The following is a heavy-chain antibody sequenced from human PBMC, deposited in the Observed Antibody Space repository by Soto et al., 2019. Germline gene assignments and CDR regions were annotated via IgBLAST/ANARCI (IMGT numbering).Heavy chain of an antibody. J-gene: IGHJ6*02. CDR1: GGTFSSYA. Sequence: GASVKVSCKASGGTFSSYAISWVRQAPGQGLEWMGGIIPIFGTANYAQKLQGRVTITADGSTSTAYMELSSLRSEDTAVYYCARDLWRTENYYYYGMDVWGQGTTVTVSS. CDR2: IIPIFGTA. D-gene: IGHD3-10*01. V-gene: IGHV1-69*13. CDR3: ARDLWRTENYYYYGMDV.